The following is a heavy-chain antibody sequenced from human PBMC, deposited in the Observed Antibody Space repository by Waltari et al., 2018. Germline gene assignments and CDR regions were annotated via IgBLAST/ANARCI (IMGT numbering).Heavy chain of an antibody. CDR3: SGEYYYDSSGYYGIDY. CDR1: GGSISSSSYY. Sequence: QLQLQESGPGLVKPSETLSLTCTVSGGSISSSSYYRGWIRQPPGKGLEWIGSIYYSGSTYYNPSLKSRVTISVDTSKNQFSLKLSSVTAADTAVYYCSGEYYYDSSGYYGIDYWGQGTLVTVSS. D-gene: IGHD3-22*01. J-gene: IGHJ4*02. CDR2: IYYSGST. V-gene: IGHV4-39*01.